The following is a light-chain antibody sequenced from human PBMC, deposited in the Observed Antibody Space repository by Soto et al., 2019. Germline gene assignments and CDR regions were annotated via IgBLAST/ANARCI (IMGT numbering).Light chain of an antibody. CDR1: QSVSSSY. CDR3: QQYGSSLYT. Sequence: EIVLPQSPGTLSLSPGERATLSCRARQSVSSSYLAWYQQKPGQAPRLLIYGASSRATGIPDRFSGSGSGTDFTLTISRLEPEDFAVYYCQQYGSSLYTFGQGTKLEIK. CDR2: GAS. J-gene: IGKJ2*01. V-gene: IGKV3-20*01.